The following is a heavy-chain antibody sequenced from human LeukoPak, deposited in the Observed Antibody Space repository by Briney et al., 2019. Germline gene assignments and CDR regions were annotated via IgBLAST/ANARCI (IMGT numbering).Heavy chain of an antibody. V-gene: IGHV3-33*01. CDR3: ARDPSHSSGWYPSFDY. D-gene: IGHD6-19*01. J-gene: IGHJ4*02. CDR1: GFTFSSYG. CDR2: IWYDGSNK. Sequence: GRSLRLSCAASGFTFSSYGMHWVRQAPGKGLEWVAVIWYDGSNKYYADSVKGRFTISRDNSKNTLYLQMNSLRAEDTAVYYCARDPSHSSGWYPSFDYWGQGTLVTVSS.